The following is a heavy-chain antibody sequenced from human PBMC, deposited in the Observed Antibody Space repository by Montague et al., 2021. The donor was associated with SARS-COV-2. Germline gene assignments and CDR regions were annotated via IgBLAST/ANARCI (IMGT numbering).Heavy chain of an antibody. J-gene: IGHJ4*02. CDR3: ARSRRGSGTGWLDY. D-gene: IGHD3/OR15-3a*01. CDR1: GFTSGDYQ. V-gene: IGHV3-7*01. CDR2: INQDETAK. Sequence: SLRLSCSASGFTSGDYQMTWVRQAPGKGLQWVAHINQDETAKTYXDSVKGRFTISRDNAKNSLILQMNSLKDEDTAVYYCARSRRGSGTGWLDYWGQGTLVTVSS.